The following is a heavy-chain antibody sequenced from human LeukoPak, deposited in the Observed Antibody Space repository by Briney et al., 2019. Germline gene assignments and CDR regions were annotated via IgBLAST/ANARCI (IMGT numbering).Heavy chain of an antibody. Sequence: SVKVSCKASGYTFTSYAISWVRQAPGQGLEWMGGIIPIFGIANYAQKFQGRVTITTDESTSTAYMELSSLRSEDTAVYYCARAGWELTYYYSYMDVWGKGTTVTASS. CDR3: ARAGWELTYYYSYMDV. CDR1: GYTFTSYA. CDR2: IIPIFGIA. D-gene: IGHD1-26*01. J-gene: IGHJ6*03. V-gene: IGHV1-69*05.